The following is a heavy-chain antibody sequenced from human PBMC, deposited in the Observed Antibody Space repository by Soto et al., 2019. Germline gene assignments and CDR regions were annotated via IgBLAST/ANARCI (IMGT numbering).Heavy chain of an antibody. CDR2: IYYSGST. CDR3: ARGIDDFWSGYYTYYFDY. J-gene: IGHJ4*02. Sequence: QVQLQESGPGLVKPSQTLSLTCTVSGGSISCGGYYWSWSRQHPGKGLEWIGYIYYSGSTYYNPSLKSRVTISVDTSKNQFSLKLSSVTAADTAVYYCARGIDDFWSGYYTYYFDYWGQGTLVTVSS. V-gene: IGHV4-31*03. D-gene: IGHD3-3*01. CDR1: GGSISCGGYY.